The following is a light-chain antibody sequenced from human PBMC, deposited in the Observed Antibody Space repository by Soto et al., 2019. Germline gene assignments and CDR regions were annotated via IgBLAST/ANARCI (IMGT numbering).Light chain of an antibody. J-gene: IGKJ1*01. Sequence: EIVLTQSPATLSMSPGDRTTLSCRASHSISTYLAWYQHKPGQAPRLLIYSASVRAAGVPARFSGSGSGTDFTLTISRLEPEDFAVYYCQQYGSSGRFGQGTKVDIK. CDR3: QQYGSSGR. CDR2: SAS. CDR1: HSISTY. V-gene: IGKV3-20*01.